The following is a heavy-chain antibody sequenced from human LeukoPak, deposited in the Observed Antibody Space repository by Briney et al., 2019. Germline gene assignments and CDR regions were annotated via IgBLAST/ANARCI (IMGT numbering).Heavy chain of an antibody. V-gene: IGHV3-48*01. J-gene: IGHJ3*02. CDR1: GFTFSSYS. CDR3: ARDPERWLQLAFDI. Sequence: GGSLRLSCAASGFTFSSYSMTWVRQAPGKGLEWVSYISSSSSTIYYADSVKGRFTISRDNAKNSLYLQMNSLRAEDTAVYYCARDPERWLQLAFDIWGQGTMVTVS. D-gene: IGHD5-24*01. CDR2: ISSSSSTI.